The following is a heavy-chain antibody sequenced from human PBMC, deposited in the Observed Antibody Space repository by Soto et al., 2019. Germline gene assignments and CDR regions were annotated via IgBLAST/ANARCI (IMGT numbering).Heavy chain of an antibody. CDR1: GGTLSSYA. CDR3: ARPKTRRNDAFDI. J-gene: IGHJ3*02. Sequence: VSSLKVSCKASGGTLSSYAISWVRQAPGQGLEWMGGIIPIFGTANYAQKFQGRVTITADESTSTAYMELSSLRSEDTAVYYCARPKTRRNDAFDIWGQGTIVTVSS. CDR2: IIPIFGTA. V-gene: IGHV1-69*13. D-gene: IGHD1-7*01.